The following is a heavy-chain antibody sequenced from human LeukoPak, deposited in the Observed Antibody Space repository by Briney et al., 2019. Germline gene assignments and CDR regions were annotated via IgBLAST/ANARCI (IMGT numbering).Heavy chain of an antibody. V-gene: IGHV4-39*01. CDR3: ARQGTGFWPRLVDY. Sequence: SETLSLTCTVSGGSITGGSISSSSYYWGWIRQPPGKGLEWIGSIYYSGSTYYNPSLKSRVTISVDTSKNQFSLKLSSVTAADTAVYYCARQGTGFWPRLVDYWGQGTLVTVSS. D-gene: IGHD3-3*01. J-gene: IGHJ4*02. CDR2: IYYSGST. CDR1: GGSITGGSISSSSYY.